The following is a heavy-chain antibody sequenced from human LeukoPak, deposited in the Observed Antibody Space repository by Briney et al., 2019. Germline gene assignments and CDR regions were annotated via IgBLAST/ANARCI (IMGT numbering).Heavy chain of an antibody. V-gene: IGHV3-21*01. D-gene: IGHD6-19*01. CDR2: ISSGRRYM. J-gene: IGHJ4*02. CDR3: AKTTSSGWN. CDR1: GFTFSTYT. Sequence: GGSLRLSCADSGFTFSTYTMNWVRQAPGKGLEWVSSISSGRRYMYYADSVKGRFTISRDNAKNSLYLQMSSLRAEDTAVYYCAKTTSSGWNWGQGTLVTVSS.